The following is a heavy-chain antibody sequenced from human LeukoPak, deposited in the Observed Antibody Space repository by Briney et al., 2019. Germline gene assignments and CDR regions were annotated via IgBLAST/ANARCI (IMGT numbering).Heavy chain of an antibody. D-gene: IGHD3-16*02. V-gene: IGHV4-4*07. Sequence: SETLSLTCTVSGGSISSYYWSWIQQPAGKGLEWIGRIYTSGSTNYNPSLKSRVTMSVDTSKNQFSLKLSSVTAADTAVYYCAGSIYDYVWGSYRYDLDYWGQGTLVTVSS. J-gene: IGHJ4*02. CDR1: GGSISSYY. CDR2: IYTSGST. CDR3: AGSIYDYVWGSYRYDLDY.